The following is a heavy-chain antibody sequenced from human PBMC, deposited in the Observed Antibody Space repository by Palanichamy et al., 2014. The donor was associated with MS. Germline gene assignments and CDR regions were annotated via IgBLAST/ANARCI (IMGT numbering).Heavy chain of an antibody. J-gene: IGHJ4*02. V-gene: IGHV3-74*01. D-gene: IGHD3-10*01. CDR2: INSDGSTT. CDR3: ARGFRDY. Sequence: EVQLVESEGGLVQPGGSLRLSCAASGFTFNTYWMHWVRQASGKGLVWVSRINSDGSTTSYADSVKGRFTVSRDNAKNTLYLQMNSLRAEDTAVYYCARGFRDYWGQGTLVTVSS. CDR1: GFTFNTYW.